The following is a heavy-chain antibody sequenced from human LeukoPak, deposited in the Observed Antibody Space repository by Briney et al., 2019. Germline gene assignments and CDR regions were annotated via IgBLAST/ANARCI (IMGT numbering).Heavy chain of an antibody. Sequence: ASVKVSCKASGYTFTGYYVHWVRQAPGQGLEWMGWINPNSSGTNYAQQFQGRVTMTRDTSISTTYMELSRLTSDDTAVYYCARGGGSYHVDYWGQGTLVTVSS. CDR1: GYTFTGYY. CDR2: INPNSSGT. V-gene: IGHV1-2*02. J-gene: IGHJ4*02. D-gene: IGHD1-26*01. CDR3: ARGGGSYHVDY.